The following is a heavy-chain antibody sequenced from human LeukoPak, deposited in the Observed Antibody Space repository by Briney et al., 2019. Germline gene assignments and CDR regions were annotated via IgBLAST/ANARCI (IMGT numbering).Heavy chain of an antibody. CDR2: IYYSGST. D-gene: IGHD5-24*01. Sequence: SETLSLTCTVSGGSISSSSYYWGWIRQPPGKGLEWIGSIYYSGSTYYNPSLKSRVTISVDTSKNQFSLKLSSVTAADTAVYYCASSSERWLQFWRLGAFDIWGQGTMVTVSS. V-gene: IGHV4-39*07. CDR3: ASSSERWLQFWRLGAFDI. CDR1: GGSISSSSYY. J-gene: IGHJ3*02.